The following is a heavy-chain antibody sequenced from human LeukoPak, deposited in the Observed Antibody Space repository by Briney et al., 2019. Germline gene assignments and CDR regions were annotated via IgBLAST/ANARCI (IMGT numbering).Heavy chain of an antibody. V-gene: IGHV4-59*01. CDR3: ARSTYYYDSSGYYSLYYFGY. D-gene: IGHD3-22*01. CDR2: IYYSGST. J-gene: IGHJ4*02. Sequence: SETLSLTCTVSGGSISRYYWSWIRQPPGKGLAWIGYIYYSGSTNYNPSLKSRVTISVDTSKNQFSLKLSSVTAADTAVYYCARSTYYYDSSGYYSLYYFGYWGQGTLVTVSS. CDR1: GGSISRYY.